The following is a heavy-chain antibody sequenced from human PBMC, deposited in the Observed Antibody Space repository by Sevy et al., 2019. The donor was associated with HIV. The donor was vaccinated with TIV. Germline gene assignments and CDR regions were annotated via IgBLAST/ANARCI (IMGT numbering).Heavy chain of an antibody. J-gene: IGHJ4*02. CDR3: AREGCTKPHDY. D-gene: IGHD2-8*01. V-gene: IGHV3-53*01. CDR2: FSFGCGRI. Sequence: ETLSLTCTVSGGSITSLYWNWIRQPPGKGLEWVSTFSFGCGRINYADSVKGRFTISRDDSKNTLYLQMNSLRAEDTAVYYCAREGCTKPHDYWGQGTLVTVSS. CDR1: GGSITSLY.